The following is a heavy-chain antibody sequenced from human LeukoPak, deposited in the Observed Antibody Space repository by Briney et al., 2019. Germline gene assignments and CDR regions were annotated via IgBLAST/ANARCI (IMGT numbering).Heavy chain of an antibody. V-gene: IGHV4-59*01. Sequence: SETLSLTCTVSGGSISSYYWSWIRQPPGKGLEWIGYIYYSGSTYYNPSLKSRVTISVDTSKNQFSLKLSSVTAADTAVYYCARLGTYGDYPNPYYYYYYYMDVWGKGTTVTVSS. CDR3: ARLGTYGDYPNPYYYYYYYMDV. J-gene: IGHJ6*03. D-gene: IGHD4-17*01. CDR2: IYYSGST. CDR1: GGSISSYY.